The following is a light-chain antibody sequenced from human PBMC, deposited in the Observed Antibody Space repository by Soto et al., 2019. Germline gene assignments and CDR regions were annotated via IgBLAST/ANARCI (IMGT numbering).Light chain of an antibody. CDR2: GAS. J-gene: IGKJ2*01. V-gene: IGKV3-20*01. CDR1: QSISSRY. Sequence: ESMLTQSPGTLSLSPGERATLSCRASQSISSRYLTWYQHKPGQAPRLLIYGASIRATGIPDRFSGSGSGTDFTLTISLLEPEDFAVYYCQQFRSSPPAFTFGQGTKLEI. CDR3: QQFRSSPPAFT.